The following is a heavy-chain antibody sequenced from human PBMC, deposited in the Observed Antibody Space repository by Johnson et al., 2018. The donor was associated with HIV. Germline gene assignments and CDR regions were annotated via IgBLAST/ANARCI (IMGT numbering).Heavy chain of an antibody. CDR3: ARGGPYSSGWSGAGAFDI. V-gene: IGHV3-20*04. Sequence: VQLVESGGGVVRPGGSLRVSCAASGFTFDDYGMSWVRQAPGKGLEWVSGINWNGGSTGYADSVKGRFTISRDNDKNSLYLQMNTLRAEDTALYYCARGGPYSSGWSGAGAFDIWGQGTMVTVSS. D-gene: IGHD6-19*01. CDR1: GFTFDDYG. CDR2: INWNGGST. J-gene: IGHJ3*02.